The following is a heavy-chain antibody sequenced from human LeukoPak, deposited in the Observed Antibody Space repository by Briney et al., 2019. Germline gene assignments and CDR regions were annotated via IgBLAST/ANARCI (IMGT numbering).Heavy chain of an antibody. Sequence: PGGSLRLSCAASGFTFSNYGIHRVRQAPGKGLEWVAVIWSDGINKYYVDSVKGRFTISRDNSKNTLYLQMNSLRADDTAVYYCARSIYSSSSYYFDYWGQGSLVTVSS. D-gene: IGHD6-13*01. J-gene: IGHJ4*02. CDR2: IWSDGINK. V-gene: IGHV3-33*01. CDR3: ARSIYSSSSYYFDY. CDR1: GFTFSNYG.